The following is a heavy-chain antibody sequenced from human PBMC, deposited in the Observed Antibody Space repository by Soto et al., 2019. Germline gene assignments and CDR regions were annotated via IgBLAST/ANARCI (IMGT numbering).Heavy chain of an antibody. J-gene: IGHJ4*02. CDR1: GYTFTNYW. D-gene: IGHD6-13*01. V-gene: IGHV5-51*01. Sequence: PGESLKISCEGSGYTFTNYWIGWVRQMPGKGLEWMGIIYPGDSDTRYSPSFQGQVTFSADKSTTSAYLQWSSLKASDTAMYYCARLQAAAGDNDLTFDYWGQGTLVTVSS. CDR2: IYPGDSDT. CDR3: ARLQAAAGDNDLTFDY.